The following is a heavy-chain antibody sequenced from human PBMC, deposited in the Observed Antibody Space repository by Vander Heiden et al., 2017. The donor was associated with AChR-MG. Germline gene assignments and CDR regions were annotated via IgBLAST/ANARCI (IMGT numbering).Heavy chain of an antibody. CDR1: GLTFRSYG. Sequence: VQLVESGGGLVQLGGSLRLSCAASGLTFRSYGMNCVREAPGKGLKWVSYISSSSSTIYYADSVKGRFTISRDNAKNSLYLQMNSLRDEDTAVYYCALSGYGISDWGQGTLVTVSS. V-gene: IGHV3-48*02. CDR3: ALSGYGISD. J-gene: IGHJ4*02. CDR2: ISSSSSTI. D-gene: IGHD3-3*01.